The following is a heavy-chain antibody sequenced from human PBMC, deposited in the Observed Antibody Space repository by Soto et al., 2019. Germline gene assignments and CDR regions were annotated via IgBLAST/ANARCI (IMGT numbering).Heavy chain of an antibody. D-gene: IGHD2-15*01. CDR3: VKGGRGSYDWYFDL. CDR2: ISSNGGST. CDR1: GFTFSSYA. Sequence: GGSLRLSCSASGFTFSSYAMHWVRQAPGKGLEYVSAISSNGGSTYYADSVKGRFTISRDNAKNTLYLQMSSLRAEDTAVYDCVKGGRGSYDWYFDLWGRGTLVTVSS. J-gene: IGHJ2*01. V-gene: IGHV3-64D*09.